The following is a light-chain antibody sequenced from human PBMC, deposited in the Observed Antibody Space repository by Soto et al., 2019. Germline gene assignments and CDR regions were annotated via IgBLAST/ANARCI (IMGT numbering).Light chain of an antibody. CDR1: SSDVGGYNN. J-gene: IGLJ1*01. Sequence: QSALTQPASASGSPGQAITISCTGTSSDVGGYNNVCWYQQHPGKAPKLIIYDVSNRPSGVFNRFSGSKSGNTASLTISGLQAEDEADYYCSSFTSSTTYGFGTGTKVTVL. CDR3: SSFTSSTTYG. CDR2: DVS. V-gene: IGLV2-14*01.